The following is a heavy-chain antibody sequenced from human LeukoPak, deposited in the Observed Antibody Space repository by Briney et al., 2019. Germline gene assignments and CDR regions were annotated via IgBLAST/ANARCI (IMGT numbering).Heavy chain of an antibody. D-gene: IGHD3-22*01. V-gene: IGHV3-23*01. CDR3: AKEAYYDGTGYFDF. J-gene: IGHJ4*02. Sequence: GGSLRLSCAASGFNFSSFVMSWVRQAPGKGLEWVSSISATGRSTYYADSVKGRFTIPRDNSKNTLYLQMNSLRAEDTAVYYCAKEAYYDGTGYFDFWGQGTPVTVSS. CDR2: ISATGRST. CDR1: GFNFSSFV.